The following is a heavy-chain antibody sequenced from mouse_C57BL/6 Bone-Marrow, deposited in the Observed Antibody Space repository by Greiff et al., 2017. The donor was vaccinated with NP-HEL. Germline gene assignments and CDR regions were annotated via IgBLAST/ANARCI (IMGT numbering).Heavy chain of an antibody. D-gene: IGHD2-5*01. V-gene: IGHV5-9-1*02. Sequence: EVKLMESGEGLVKPGGSLKLSCAASGFTFSSYAMSWFRQTPEKRLEWVAYISSGGDYIYYADTVKGRFTISRDNARNTLYLQMSSLKSEDTAMYYCTRAPFYYSNYPAWFAYWGQGTLVTVSA. CDR1: GFTFSSYA. J-gene: IGHJ3*01. CDR2: ISSGGDYI. CDR3: TRAPFYYSNYPAWFAY.